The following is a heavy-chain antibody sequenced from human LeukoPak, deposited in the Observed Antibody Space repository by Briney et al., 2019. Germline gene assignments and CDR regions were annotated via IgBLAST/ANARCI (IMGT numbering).Heavy chain of an antibody. Sequence: GGSLRLSCAASGFTFSSYAMTWVRQAPGKGLEWVSAISGNGSSTYYADSVKGRFTISRDNSKNTLYLQMNGLRAEDTAVYYCAKAGHPPAYCSSTSCYLGSWGQGTLVTVSS. J-gene: IGHJ5*02. CDR2: ISGNGSST. CDR1: GFTFSSYA. D-gene: IGHD2-2*01. V-gene: IGHV3-23*01. CDR3: AKAGHPPAYCSSTSCYLGS.